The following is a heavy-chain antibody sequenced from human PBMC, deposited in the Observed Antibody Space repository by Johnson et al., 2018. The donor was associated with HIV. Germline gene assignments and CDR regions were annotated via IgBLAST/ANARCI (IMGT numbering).Heavy chain of an antibody. CDR1: GFTFSSYA. V-gene: IGHV3-30-3*01. D-gene: IGHD1-20*01. Sequence: QVQVVESGGGVVQPGRSLRLSCAASGFTFSSYAMHWVRQAPGKGLAWVAGISYDGSNNYYADSVKGRFTISRDNYKHTLYRQMNSMRAEDTAVYYCARDTVTGSPAFDIWGQGTMVTVSS. J-gene: IGHJ3*02. CDR3: ARDTVTGSPAFDI. CDR2: ISYDGSNN.